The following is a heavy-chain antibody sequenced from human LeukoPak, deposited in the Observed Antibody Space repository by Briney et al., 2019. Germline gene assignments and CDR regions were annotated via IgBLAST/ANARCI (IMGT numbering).Heavy chain of an antibody. Sequence: ASVKVSCKASGYTFTSFYMQWVRQAPGQGLECMGIINPSGGSTNYAQKFQGRVSMTRDTSTSTVYMELSSLRSEDTAMYWCARGYYDSSGYDPGLGYWGQGTLVTVSS. CDR3: ARGYYDSSGYDPGLGY. J-gene: IGHJ4*02. D-gene: IGHD3-22*01. CDR2: INPSGGST. V-gene: IGHV1-46*01. CDR1: GYTFTSFY.